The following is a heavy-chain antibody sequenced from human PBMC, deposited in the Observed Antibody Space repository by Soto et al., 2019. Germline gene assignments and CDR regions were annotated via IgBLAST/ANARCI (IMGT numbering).Heavy chain of an antibody. CDR3: ANSRDSRARHVDF. CDR2: IKSEANGGTT. D-gene: IGHD3-22*01. CDR1: GFSFSNAW. V-gene: IGHV3-15*07. J-gene: IGHJ4*02. Sequence: EVQLVESGGGLVKPGGSLRLSCAASGFSFSNAWMKWVRQAPGKGLEWVGRIKSEANGGTTDHAAAVKGRFIISRDDSKHMLFLQMDSLITGDSAVYYCANSRDSRARHVDFRCQGTLVTVSS.